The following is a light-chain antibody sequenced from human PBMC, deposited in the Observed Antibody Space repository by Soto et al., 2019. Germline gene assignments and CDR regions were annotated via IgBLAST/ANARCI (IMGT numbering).Light chain of an antibody. CDR1: QDIRKY. CDR3: QKYDNLPPFT. V-gene: IGKV1-33*01. J-gene: IGKJ3*01. CDR2: DAC. Sequence: DIQMTQSPSSLSASVGDRVTITCQASQDIRKYLNWYQQKAGKAPNLLIYDACNLETRVPSRFSGSGSVTHFTFTISSLQPEDIATYYCQKYDNLPPFTFGPGTKVDIK.